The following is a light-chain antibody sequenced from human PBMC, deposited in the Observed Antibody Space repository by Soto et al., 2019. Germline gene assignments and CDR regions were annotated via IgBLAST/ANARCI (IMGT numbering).Light chain of an antibody. Sequence: IVLTHAPDTLSMTPRRSSSLSDRASQSFSSSNLAWYQHKPGQPPKLIVYSASRRATGIPDRFSGSGSGTDFTLTISRLEPEDFALYYCQRYGGSPPVTFGGGTKVDIK. CDR3: QRYGGSPPVT. J-gene: IGKJ4*01. CDR1: QSFSSSN. CDR2: SAS. V-gene: IGKV3-20*01.